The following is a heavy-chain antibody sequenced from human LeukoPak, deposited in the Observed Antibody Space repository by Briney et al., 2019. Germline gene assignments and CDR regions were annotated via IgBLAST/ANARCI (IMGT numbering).Heavy chain of an antibody. V-gene: IGHV3-48*01. D-gene: IGHD4-23*01. CDR1: GFTFSSYS. Sequence: PGGSLRLSCAASGFTFSSYSMNWVRQAPGKGLEWVSYISSSSTIYYADSVKGRFTISRDNAKNSLYLQMNSLRAEDTAVYYCARAEMDYGGNSDAFDIWGQGTMVTVSS. CDR3: ARAEMDYGGNSDAFDI. CDR2: ISSSSTI. J-gene: IGHJ3*02.